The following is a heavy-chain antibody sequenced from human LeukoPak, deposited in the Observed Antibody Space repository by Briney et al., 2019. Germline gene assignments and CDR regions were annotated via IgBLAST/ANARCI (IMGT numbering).Heavy chain of an antibody. V-gene: IGHV4-39*01. CDR1: GGSISSSTYY. CDR3: ANSGSGFEAFDI. CDR2: IYYSGST. J-gene: IGHJ3*02. D-gene: IGHD3-10*01. Sequence: SETLSLTCTVSGGSISSSTYYWGWIRQPPGKGLEWIGSIYYSGSTHYKASLKSRVTISVDTSKNQFSLKLSSVTAADTAVYYCANSGSGFEAFDIWGQGTMVTVSS.